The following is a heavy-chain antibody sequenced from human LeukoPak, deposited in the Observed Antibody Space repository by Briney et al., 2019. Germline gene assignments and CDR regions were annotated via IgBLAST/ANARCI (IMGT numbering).Heavy chain of an antibody. CDR1: GFTFSSYA. D-gene: IGHD2-2*01. CDR2: ISYDGSNK. CDR3: ARDTVDCSSTSCSHYYYYYMDV. J-gene: IGHJ6*03. V-gene: IGHV3-30*01. Sequence: GRSLRLSCAASGFTFSSYAMRWVRQAPGKGLEWVAVISYDGSNKYYADSVKGRFTSARDNSKNTLYLQMNSPRAEAPAVYYCARDTVDCSSTSCSHYYYYYMDVWGKGTTVTVSS.